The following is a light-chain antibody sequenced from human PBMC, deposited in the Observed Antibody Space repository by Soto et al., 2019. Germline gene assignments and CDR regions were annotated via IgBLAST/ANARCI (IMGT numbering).Light chain of an antibody. Sequence: EIVLTQSPGTLSLSPGASATLSCRASQRVDTSFLAWYLQKPGQAPRLLIYGTSNRATGIPDRFSASGSGTDFTLTISRLEPEDFAVYVRHQYGASPRTFSQGTKVEI. CDR1: QRVDTSF. V-gene: IGKV3-20*01. CDR3: HQYGASPRT. CDR2: GTS. J-gene: IGKJ1*01.